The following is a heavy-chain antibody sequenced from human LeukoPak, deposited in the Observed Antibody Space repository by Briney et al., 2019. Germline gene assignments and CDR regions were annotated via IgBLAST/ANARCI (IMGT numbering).Heavy chain of an antibody. Sequence: PSETLSLTCTVSGGSISSYYWSWIRQPPGKGLEWIGYIYYSGSTNYNPSLKSRVTISVDTSKNQFSLKLSSVTAADTAVYYCARDISTNTAMAMDAFDIWGQGTMVTVSS. CDR1: GGSISSYY. CDR3: ARDISTNTAMAMDAFDI. V-gene: IGHV4-59*12. J-gene: IGHJ3*02. CDR2: IYYSGST. D-gene: IGHD5-18*01.